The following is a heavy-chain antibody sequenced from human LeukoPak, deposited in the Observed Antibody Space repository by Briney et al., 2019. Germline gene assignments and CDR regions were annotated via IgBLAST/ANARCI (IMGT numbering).Heavy chain of an antibody. CDR1: GGSISSVDYY. D-gene: IGHD5-24*01. V-gene: IGHV4-30-4*01. CDR3: ARDAMDYGMDV. J-gene: IGHJ6*02. CDR2: IYYSGST. Sequence: SQTLSLTCTVSGGSISSVDYYWSWIRQPPGKGLEWIGYIYYSGSTYYNPSLKSRVTISVDTSKNQFSLKLSSVTAADTAVYYCARDAMDYGMDVWGQGTTVTVSS.